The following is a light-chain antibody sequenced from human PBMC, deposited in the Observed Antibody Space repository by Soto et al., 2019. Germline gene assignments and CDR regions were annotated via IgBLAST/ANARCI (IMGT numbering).Light chain of an antibody. J-gene: IGLJ1*01. CDR2: EVS. CDR3: SSYTSNINYV. CDR1: SSDIAPYNY. Sequence: QSALTQPASVSGSPGQSITISCTGTSSDIAPYNYVSWYQQHPGKAPKLIIYEVSYRPSGISNRFSGSKSGNTASLTISGLQAEDEADYYCSSYTSNINYVFGTGTKVTVL. V-gene: IGLV2-14*01.